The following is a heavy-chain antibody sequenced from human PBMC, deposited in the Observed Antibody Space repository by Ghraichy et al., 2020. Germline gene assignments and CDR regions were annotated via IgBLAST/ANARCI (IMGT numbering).Heavy chain of an antibody. J-gene: IGHJ4*02. V-gene: IGHV3-9*01. CDR2: ISWNSGSI. Sequence: GGSLRLSCAASGFTFDDYAMHWVRQAPGKGLEWVSGISWNSGSIGYADSVKGRFTISRDNAKNSLYLQMNSLRAEDTALYYCAKDILSDPSGPDYWGQGTLVTVSS. CDR3: AKDILSDPSGPDY. D-gene: IGHD3-9*01. CDR1: GFTFDDYA.